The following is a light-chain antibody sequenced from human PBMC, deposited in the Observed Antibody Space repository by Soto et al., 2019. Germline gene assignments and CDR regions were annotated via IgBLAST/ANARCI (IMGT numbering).Light chain of an antibody. CDR1: SSDVGSYNY. CDR2: DVT. Sequence: QSVLTQPASVSGSPGQSITISCTGTSSDVGSYNYVSWYQQHPGKAPKVLIYDVTNRPSGVSNRFSGSKSGNTASLTISGLQAEDEADYYCSSYTSSNTMVLGGWTKLTVL. J-gene: IGLJ2*01. CDR3: SSYTSSNTMV. V-gene: IGLV2-14*03.